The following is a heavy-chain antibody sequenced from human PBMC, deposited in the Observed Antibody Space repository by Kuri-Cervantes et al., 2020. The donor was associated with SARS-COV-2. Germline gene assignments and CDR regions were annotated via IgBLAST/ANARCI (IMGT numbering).Heavy chain of an antibody. CDR1: GLTFRSYS. J-gene: IGHJ3*01. D-gene: IGHD3-22*01. CDR2: IDSSSDYI. V-gene: IGHV3-21*01. CDR3: ARAKLGGYDAFDL. Sequence: GGSLRLCCAASGLTFRSYSMNWVRQTPGKGLEWVSSIDSSSDYIYYADSVKGRFTISRDNANNSLSLQMNSLGAVDTAVYYCARAKLGGYDAFDLWGQGTMVTVSS.